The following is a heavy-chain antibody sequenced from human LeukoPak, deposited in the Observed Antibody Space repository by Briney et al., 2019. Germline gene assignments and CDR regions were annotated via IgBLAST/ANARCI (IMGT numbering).Heavy chain of an antibody. V-gene: IGHV1-3*01. Sequence: GASVKVFCKASGYTFTSYAMHWVRQAPGQRLEWMGWINAGNGNTKYSQKFQGRVTITRDTSTSTAYMELRSLRSDDTAVYYCARENPIKSVVVPAAIMSRYNWFDPWGQGTLVTVSS. CDR1: GYTFTSYA. CDR3: ARENPIKSVVVPAAIMSRYNWFDP. J-gene: IGHJ5*02. D-gene: IGHD2-2*02. CDR2: INAGNGNT.